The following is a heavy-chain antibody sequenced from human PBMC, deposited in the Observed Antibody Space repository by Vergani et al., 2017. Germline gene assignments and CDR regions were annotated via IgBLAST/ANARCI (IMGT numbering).Heavy chain of an antibody. Sequence: QVQLQQWGAGLLKPSETLSLTCAVYGGSFSGYYWRWIRQPPGKGLEWIGEINHSGSTNYNPSVNRRVTISVDTAKNKWSLKLSYVTAADTAVYYCARRYAARVTGVWAATVLYYGFDPWGQGTLVTVSS. CDR2: INHSGST. J-gene: IGHJ5*02. CDR1: GGSFSGYY. V-gene: IGHV4-34*01. D-gene: IGHD3-16*01. CDR3: ARRYAARVTGVWAATVLYYGFDP.